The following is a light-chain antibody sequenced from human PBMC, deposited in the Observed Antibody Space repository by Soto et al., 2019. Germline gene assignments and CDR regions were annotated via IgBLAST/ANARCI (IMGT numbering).Light chain of an antibody. CDR3: QPFNSYPRT. J-gene: IGKJ1*01. CDR1: QGINSY. V-gene: IGKV1-9*01. Sequence: DIQLTQSPSFLSASVGDRVTITCRASQGINSYLAWYQQKPGKAPTFLIYPAFTSEPGVPSRFSGSGSGTEFTLTISGLQPEDVATYYCQPFNSYPRTFGQGTKVEIK. CDR2: PAF.